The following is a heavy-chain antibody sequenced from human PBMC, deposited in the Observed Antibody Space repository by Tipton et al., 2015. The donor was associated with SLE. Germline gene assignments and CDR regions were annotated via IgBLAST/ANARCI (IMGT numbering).Heavy chain of an antibody. V-gene: IGHV4-59*08. CDR2: IYYSGST. Sequence: TLSLTCTVSGGSISSYYWSWIRQPPGKGLEWIGYIYYSGSTNYNPSLKSRVTISVDTSKNQFSLKLSSGTAADTAVYYCARGGWFDPWGQGTLVTVSS. CDR1: GGSISSYY. J-gene: IGHJ5*02. CDR3: ARGGWFDP. D-gene: IGHD3-16*01.